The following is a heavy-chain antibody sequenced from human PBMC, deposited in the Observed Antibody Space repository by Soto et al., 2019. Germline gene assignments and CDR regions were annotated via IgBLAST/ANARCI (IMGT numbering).Heavy chain of an antibody. CDR1: GFTFSSYW. Sequence: PGGSLRLSCAASGFTFSSYWMHWVRQAPGKGLVWVSRINSDGSSTSYADSVKGRFTISRDNAKNTLYLQMNSLRAEDTAVYYCARDREPQLVRGIFYYYYYYMDVWGKGTTVTVSS. CDR3: ARDREPQLVRGIFYYYYYYMDV. CDR2: INSDGSST. D-gene: IGHD6-13*01. V-gene: IGHV3-74*01. J-gene: IGHJ6*03.